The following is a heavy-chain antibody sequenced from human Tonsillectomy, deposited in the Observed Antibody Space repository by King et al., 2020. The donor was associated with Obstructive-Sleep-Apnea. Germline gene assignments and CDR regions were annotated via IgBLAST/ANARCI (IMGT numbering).Heavy chain of an antibody. Sequence: VQLVESGGGVVQPGRSLRLSCAASGFTFSSFAMHWVRQAPGKGLEWVAIIAFGVINKYYADSVKGRFTISRDNSKNTLYLQMNSLSAEDTAVYYCAGEDKGGLDYWGQGTLVTVSS. J-gene: IGHJ4*02. CDR3: AGEDKGGLDY. CDR1: GFTFSSFA. V-gene: IGHV3-30*14. CDR2: IAFGVINK. D-gene: IGHD2-15*01.